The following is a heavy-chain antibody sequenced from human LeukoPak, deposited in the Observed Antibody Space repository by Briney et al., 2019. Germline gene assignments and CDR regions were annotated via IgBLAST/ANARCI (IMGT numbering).Heavy chain of an antibody. J-gene: IGHJ4*02. Sequence: PGGSLRLSCAASGFTFSSYSMNWVRQAPGKGLEWVSSISSSSSYIYYADSVKGRFTISRDNAKNSLYLQMNSLRAEDTAVYYCARPIVATITLFDYWGQGTLVTVSS. D-gene: IGHD5-12*01. V-gene: IGHV3-21*01. CDR2: ISSSSSYI. CDR1: GFTFSSYS. CDR3: ARPIVATITLFDY.